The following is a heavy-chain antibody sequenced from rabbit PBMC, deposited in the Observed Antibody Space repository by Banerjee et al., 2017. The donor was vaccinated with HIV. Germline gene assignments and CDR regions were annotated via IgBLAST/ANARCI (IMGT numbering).Heavy chain of an antibody. CDR2: IYTNSGST. CDR1: GFDFSSNA. Sequence: QSLEESGGDLVKPGASPTLTCKASGFDFSSNAMCWVRQAPGKGLEWIACIYTNSGSTYYASWAKGRFTISKTSSTTVTLQMTSLTAADTATYFCARDYINGYTDYVFNLWGPGTLVTVS. V-gene: IGHV1S40*01. CDR3: ARDYINGYTDYVFNL. D-gene: IGHD6-1*01. J-gene: IGHJ4*01.